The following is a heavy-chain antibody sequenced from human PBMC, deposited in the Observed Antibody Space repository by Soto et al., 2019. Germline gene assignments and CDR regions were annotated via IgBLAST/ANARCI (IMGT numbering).Heavy chain of an antibody. Sequence: ASVKVSCKVSGYTLTELSMHWVRQAPGKGLEWMGGFDPEDGETIYAQKFQGRVTMTEDTSTDTAYMELSSLRSEDTAVDYCAIKSAHPIFGVVMGSDAYYGRDVWGQGTTVPVSS. J-gene: IGHJ6*02. CDR1: GYTLTELS. V-gene: IGHV1-24*01. CDR2: FDPEDGET. CDR3: AIKSAHPIFGVVMGSDAYYGRDV. D-gene: IGHD3-3*01.